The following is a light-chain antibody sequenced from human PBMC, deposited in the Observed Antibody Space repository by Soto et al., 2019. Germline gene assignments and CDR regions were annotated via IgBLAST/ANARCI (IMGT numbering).Light chain of an antibody. V-gene: IGKV1-5*01. J-gene: IGKJ1*01. Sequence: IQMTQSPSTLSASVLDVVTITFRASQSISNSLAWYQQKPGKAPKLLIYDASSLESGIPARFSGSGSGTEFTLTISSLQSEDFAVYYCQQYNNWPPWTFGQGTKVDI. CDR1: QSISNS. CDR3: QQYNNWPPWT. CDR2: DAS.